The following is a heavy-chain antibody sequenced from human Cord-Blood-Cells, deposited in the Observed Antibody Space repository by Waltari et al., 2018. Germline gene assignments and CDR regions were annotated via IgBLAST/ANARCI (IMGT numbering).Heavy chain of an antibody. CDR2: IYPGDSDT. Sequence: EVQLVQSGAEVKKPGESLKLSCTGSGYSFTTHWTAWVRQLTGKGLEWMGIIYPGDSDTRYSPSFQGQVTISADKSISTAYLQWSSLKASDTAMYYCARRAGYSSSWYAFDIWGQGTMVTVSS. J-gene: IGHJ3*02. D-gene: IGHD6-13*01. CDR3: ARRAGYSSSWYAFDI. CDR1: GYSFTTHW. V-gene: IGHV5-51*01.